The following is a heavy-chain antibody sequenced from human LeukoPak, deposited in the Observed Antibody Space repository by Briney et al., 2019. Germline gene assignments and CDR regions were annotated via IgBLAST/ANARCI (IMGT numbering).Heavy chain of an antibody. CDR2: INTDGTVT. D-gene: IGHD6-19*01. CDR3: ATKQWLAPPPDS. CDR1: GFTFIKYW. V-gene: IGHV3-74*01. Sequence: GGSQRLSCAASGFTFIKYWMLWVRQAPGKGLESVSRINTDGTVTTYADSVKGRFTVSRDNADNTMFLQMNSVRDEDTAVYYCATKQWLAPPPDSWGQGTPVTVSS. J-gene: IGHJ4*02.